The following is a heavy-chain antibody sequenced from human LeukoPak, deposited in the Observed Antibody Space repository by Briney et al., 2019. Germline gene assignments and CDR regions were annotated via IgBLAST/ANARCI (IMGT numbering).Heavy chain of an antibody. D-gene: IGHD2-15*01. Sequence: GGSLRLSCAASGFTFSSYSMNWVRQAPGKGLEWVSSISSSSSYIYYTDSVKGRFTISRDNAKNSLYLQMNSLRAEDTAVYYCARRQGYCSGGSCFSLDYWGQGTLVTVSS. CDR2: ISSSSSYI. CDR1: GFTFSSYS. J-gene: IGHJ4*02. V-gene: IGHV3-21*01. CDR3: ARRQGYCSGGSCFSLDY.